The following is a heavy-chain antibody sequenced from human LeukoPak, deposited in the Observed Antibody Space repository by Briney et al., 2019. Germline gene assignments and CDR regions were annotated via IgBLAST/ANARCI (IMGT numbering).Heavy chain of an antibody. Sequence: PGGSLRLSCAASGFTFSSYAMSWVRQAPGKGLEWVSAISGSGGSTYYADSVKGRFTISRDNSKNTLYLQMNSLRAEDTAVYYCAAAFPHSSGWLDYYYGMDVWGQGTTVTVSS. CDR2: ISGSGGST. CDR1: GFTFSSYA. V-gene: IGHV3-23*01. D-gene: IGHD6-19*01. CDR3: AAAFPHSSGWLDYYYGMDV. J-gene: IGHJ6*02.